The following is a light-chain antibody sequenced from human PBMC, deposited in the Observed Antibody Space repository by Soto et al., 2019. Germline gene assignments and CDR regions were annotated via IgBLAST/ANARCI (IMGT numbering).Light chain of an antibody. Sequence: DIQMTQSPSSLSASVGDRVTITCGASQGISSFLAWYQQKPGKVPKLLISAASTLQSGVPSRFSGSGSGTDFTLTITSLQPEDVATYYCQKYSSVITFGQGTRLEI. CDR2: AAS. CDR1: QGISSF. J-gene: IGKJ5*01. CDR3: QKYSSVIT. V-gene: IGKV1-27*01.